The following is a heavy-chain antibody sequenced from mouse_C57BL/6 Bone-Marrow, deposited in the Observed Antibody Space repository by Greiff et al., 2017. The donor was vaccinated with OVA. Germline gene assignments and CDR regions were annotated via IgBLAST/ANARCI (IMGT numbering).Heavy chain of an antibody. V-gene: IGHV5-12*01. Sequence: DVKVEESGGGLVQPGGSLKLSCAASGFTFSDYYMYWVRQTPEKRLEWVAYISNGGGSTYYPDTVKGRFTISRDNAKNTLYLQMSRLKSEDTAMYYCARRNGKRAMDYWGQGTSVTVSS. CDR3: ARRNGKRAMDY. CDR2: ISNGGGST. CDR1: GFTFSDYY. J-gene: IGHJ4*01.